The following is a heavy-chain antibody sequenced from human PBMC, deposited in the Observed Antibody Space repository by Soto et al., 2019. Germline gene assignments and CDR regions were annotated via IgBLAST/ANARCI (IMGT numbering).Heavy chain of an antibody. V-gene: IGHV3-23*01. CDR1: GFTFGTFA. CDR3: AKLRYYDFWSGENWFDP. CDR2: ISGSGDRA. J-gene: IGHJ5*02. Sequence: GGSLRLSCAASGFTFGTFAMSWVRQAPGKGLEWVSFISGSGDRASYADPVKGRFTISRDTSENMLYLQMNSLRLEDTAIYYCAKLRYYDFWSGENWFDPWGQGTLVTVSS. D-gene: IGHD3-3*01.